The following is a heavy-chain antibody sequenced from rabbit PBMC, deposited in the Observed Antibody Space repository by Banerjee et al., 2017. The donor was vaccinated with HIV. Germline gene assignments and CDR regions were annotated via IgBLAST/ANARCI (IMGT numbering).Heavy chain of an antibody. J-gene: IGHJ4*01. V-gene: IGHV1S40*01. CDR1: GFIFSDNYY. CDR3: ARGAGYNYWTIYFNL. D-gene: IGHD7-1*01. CDR2: IYASSSGST. Sequence: QSLEESGGDLVKPGASLTLTCKASGFIFSDNYYMCWVRQAPGKGLEWIACIYASSSGSTYYASWAKGRFTISKTSSTTVTLQMTSLTAADTATYFCARGAGYNYWTIYFNLWGPGTLVTVS.